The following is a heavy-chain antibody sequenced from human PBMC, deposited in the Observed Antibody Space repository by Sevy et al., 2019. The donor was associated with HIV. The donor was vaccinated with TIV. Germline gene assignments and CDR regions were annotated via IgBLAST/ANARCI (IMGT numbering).Heavy chain of an antibody. CDR1: GFTFSGSA. J-gene: IGHJ6*02. Sequence: GGSLRLSCAASGFTFSGSAMHWVRQASGKGLEWVGRIRSKANSYATAYAASVKGRFTISRDDSKNTAYLQMNSLKTEDTAVYYCTRRGDFWSCYYSDYYYGMDVWGQGTTVTVSS. V-gene: IGHV3-73*01. CDR3: TRRGDFWSCYYSDYYYGMDV. D-gene: IGHD3-3*01. CDR2: IRSKANSYAT.